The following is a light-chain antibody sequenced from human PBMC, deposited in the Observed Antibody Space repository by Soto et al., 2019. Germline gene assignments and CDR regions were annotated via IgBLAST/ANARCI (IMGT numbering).Light chain of an antibody. CDR2: GAS. CDR3: QQYGSSPPLT. J-gene: IGKJ4*01. CDR1: QSVRNNY. V-gene: IGKV3-20*01. Sequence: EILLTQSPGTLSLSPGERATLSCRASQSVRNNYVAWYQQKPGQAPRLLISGASGRATGIPDRFSGSGSGADFTLTISRLEPGDFAVYYCQQYGSSPPLTFGGGTKVEIK.